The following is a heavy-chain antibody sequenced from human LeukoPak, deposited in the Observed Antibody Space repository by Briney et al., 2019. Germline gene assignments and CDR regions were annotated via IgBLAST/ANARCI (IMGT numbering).Heavy chain of an antibody. Sequence: PSETLSLTCAVFDGSFSGYFWTWIRQPPGKGLEWIGEINHSGSTTYNPSLKSRVTISVDTSKNQFSLNLSSVTAADTAVYYCARGRKGLSGSGMAYWGQGTLVTVSS. J-gene: IGHJ4*02. CDR3: ARGRKGLSGSGMAY. CDR2: INHSGST. D-gene: IGHD3-10*01. CDR1: DGSFSGYF. V-gene: IGHV4-34*01.